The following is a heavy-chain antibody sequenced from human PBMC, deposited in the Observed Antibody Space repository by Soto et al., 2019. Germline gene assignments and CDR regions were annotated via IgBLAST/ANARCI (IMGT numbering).Heavy chain of an antibody. CDR3: ARFIELVGSGVSGRSLDF. J-gene: IGHJ3*01. Sequence: ASVKVSCKASSYTFTSYGISWVRQAPGQGLEWMGWISAYNGNTNYAQKLQGRVTMTTDTSTSTAYMELRSLRSDDTAVYYCARFIELVGSGVSGRSLDFGGKGKMVPVS. D-gene: IGHD2-15*01. V-gene: IGHV1-18*01. CDR2: ISAYNGNT. CDR1: SYTFTSYG.